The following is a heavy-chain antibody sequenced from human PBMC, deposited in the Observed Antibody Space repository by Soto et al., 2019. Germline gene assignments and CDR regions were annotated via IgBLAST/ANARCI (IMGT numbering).Heavy chain of an antibody. CDR2: IIPIFGTA. CDR1: GGTFSSYA. J-gene: IGHJ6*02. V-gene: IGHV1-69*12. D-gene: IGHD6-19*01. CDR3: AREGIAVAGGGYYYYGMDV. Sequence: QVQLVQSGAEVKKPGSSVKVSCKASGGTFSSYAISWVRQAPGQGLEWMGGIIPIFGTANYAQKFQGRVTITADESTSTAYMELSSLRSEDTAVYYCAREGIAVAGGGYYYYGMDVWGQGTTVTVSS.